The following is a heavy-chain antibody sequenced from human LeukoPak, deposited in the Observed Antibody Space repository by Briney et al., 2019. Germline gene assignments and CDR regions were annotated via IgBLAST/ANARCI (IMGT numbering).Heavy chain of an antibody. D-gene: IGHD6-19*01. Sequence: TGGSLRLSCAASGFTFSSYAMNWVRQAPGKGLEWVSSISESGGTTDYADSVKGRFTISRDNSKNTLYLQMNSLRAEDTAVYYCARQWLINGWGQGILVTVSS. CDR1: GFTFSSYA. CDR2: ISESGGTT. V-gene: IGHV3-23*01. CDR3: ARQWLING. J-gene: IGHJ4*02.